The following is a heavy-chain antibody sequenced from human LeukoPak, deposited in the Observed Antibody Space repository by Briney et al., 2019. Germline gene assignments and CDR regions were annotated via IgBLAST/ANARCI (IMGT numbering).Heavy chain of an antibody. CDR2: MNGNSGVT. J-gene: IGHJ4*02. V-gene: IGHV1-2*06. CDR3: ARDLSSTSNWEFDY. Sequence: ASVKVSCKASGYTFTEYFIHWVRQAPGQGPEWMGRMNGNSGVTMYAQTLQDRVTMTRDTSISTAYMELSRLTSDDTAVYYCARDLSSTSNWEFDYWGQGTLVTVSS. CDR1: GYTFTEYF. D-gene: IGHD7-27*01.